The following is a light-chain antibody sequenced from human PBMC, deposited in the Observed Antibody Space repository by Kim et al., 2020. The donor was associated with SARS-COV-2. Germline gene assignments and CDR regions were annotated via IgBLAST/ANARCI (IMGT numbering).Light chain of an antibody. CDR2: QDS. J-gene: IGLJ2*01. Sequence: VSPGQTASSTCSGDKLGDNYACWYQLKPGQSPVLVIYQDSKRPSGIPERFSGSNSGNTATLTISGTQAMDEADYYCQAWDSSTGVFGGGTQLTVL. CDR1: KLGDNY. CDR3: QAWDSSTGV. V-gene: IGLV3-1*01.